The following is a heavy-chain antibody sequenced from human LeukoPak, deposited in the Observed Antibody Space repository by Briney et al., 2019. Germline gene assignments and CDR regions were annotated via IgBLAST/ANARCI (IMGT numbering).Heavy chain of an antibody. J-gene: IGHJ3*02. CDR2: IYHSGST. CDR1: GGSISSGGYY. Sequence: PSQTLSLTCTVSGGSISSGGYYWSWIRQPPGKGLEWIGYIYHSGSTYYNPSLKSRVTISVDRSKNQFSLKLSSVTAADTAVYYCAREPMVREGDAFDIWGQGTMVTVSS. CDR3: AREPMVREGDAFDI. D-gene: IGHD3-10*01. V-gene: IGHV4-30-2*01.